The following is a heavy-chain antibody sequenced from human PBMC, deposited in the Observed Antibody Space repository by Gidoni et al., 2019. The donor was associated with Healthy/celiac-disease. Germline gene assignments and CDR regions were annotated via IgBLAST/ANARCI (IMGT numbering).Heavy chain of an antibody. Sequence: QVQLQESGPGLVKPSETLSLTCTVPGGSISSYYWSWIRQPPGKGLEWIGYIYYSGSTNYNPSIKRRVTISVDTSKNQFSLKLSSVTAADTAVYYCASSLAYCGGDCYWFDYWGQGTLVTVSS. V-gene: IGHV4-59*01. CDR3: ASSLAYCGGDCYWFDY. CDR1: GGSISSYY. J-gene: IGHJ4*02. CDR2: IYYSGST. D-gene: IGHD2-21*01.